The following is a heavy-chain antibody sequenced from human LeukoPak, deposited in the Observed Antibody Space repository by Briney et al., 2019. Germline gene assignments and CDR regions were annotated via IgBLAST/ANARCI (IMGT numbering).Heavy chain of an antibody. CDR3: ARRRLEKGTTVTSAFDY. CDR2: IYWNDGK. V-gene: IGHV2-5*01. Sequence: SGPTLVNPTQSLTLTCTFSGFSLSTSRVGVVWIRQPPGKALECLALIYWNDGKDYSPSLRSRLTITKDISKNQVVLTMTNMDPVDTATYFCARRRLEKGTTVTSAFDYWGQGTLVTVSS. CDR1: GFSLSTSRVG. D-gene: IGHD4-17*01. J-gene: IGHJ4*02.